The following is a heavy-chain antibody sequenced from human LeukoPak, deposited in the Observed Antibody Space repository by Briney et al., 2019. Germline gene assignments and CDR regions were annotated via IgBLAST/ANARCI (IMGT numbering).Heavy chain of an antibody. D-gene: IGHD6-19*01. V-gene: IGHV3-7*05. CDR2: INQDGSNK. CDR3: VRDIAVAANHDS. J-gene: IGHJ4*02. Sequence: GGSLRFSCAASGFTFSSFWMSWVRQAPGKGLEWVANINQDGSNKYYVDSLKGRFTISRDNAKNSLFLQMNRLRAEDTAVYYCVRDIAVAANHDSWGQGTLVTVSS. CDR1: GFTFSSFW.